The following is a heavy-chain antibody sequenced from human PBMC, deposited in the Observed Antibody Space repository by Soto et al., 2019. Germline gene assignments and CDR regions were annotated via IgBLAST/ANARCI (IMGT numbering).Heavy chain of an antibody. D-gene: IGHD1-7*01. J-gene: IGHJ4*02. Sequence: ASVKVSCKASGYTFTSYDINWVRQATGQGLEWMGWMNPNSGNTGYAQKFQGRVTMTRNTSISTAYMELSSLRSEDTAVYYGARGSKTGTTFDYWGQGTLVTVSS. V-gene: IGHV1-8*02. CDR2: MNPNSGNT. CDR3: ARGSKTGTTFDY. CDR1: GYTFTSYD.